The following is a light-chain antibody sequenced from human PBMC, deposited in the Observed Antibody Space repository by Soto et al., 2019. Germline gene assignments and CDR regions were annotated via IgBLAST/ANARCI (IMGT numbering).Light chain of an antibody. V-gene: IGKV3-20*01. Sequence: IFMTHSPPTLXPPPXXISXXPPIPSQSVSSHFLAWYQQKPGQAPRLLIHGTSSRATGIPDRFSGSGSGTDFTLTISSLEPEDFAVYYCQHFGSSLRTFGQGTKVDIK. CDR2: GTS. CDR3: QHFGSSLRT. J-gene: IGKJ1*01. CDR1: QSVSSHF.